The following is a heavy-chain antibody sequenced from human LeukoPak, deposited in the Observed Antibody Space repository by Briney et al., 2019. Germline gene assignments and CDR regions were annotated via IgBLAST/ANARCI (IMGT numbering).Heavy chain of an antibody. Sequence: GGSLRLSCAASGFTFDDYAMHWVRQAPGKGLEWVSLISGDGGSTYCADSVKGRFTISRDNSKNSLYLQMNSLRTEDTALYYCANGGDSSGYAPLDYWGQGTLVTVSS. J-gene: IGHJ4*02. CDR1: GFTFDDYA. CDR2: ISGDGGST. V-gene: IGHV3-43*02. CDR3: ANGGDSSGYAPLDY. D-gene: IGHD3-22*01.